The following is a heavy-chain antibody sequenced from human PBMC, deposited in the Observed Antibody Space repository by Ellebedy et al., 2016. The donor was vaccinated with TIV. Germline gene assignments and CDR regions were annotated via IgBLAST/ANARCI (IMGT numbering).Heavy chain of an antibody. CDR1: GYTFTTYY. D-gene: IGHD3-10*01. J-gene: IGHJ3*01. CDR2: INPSGGST. Sequence: ASVKVSCKASGYTFTTYYMHWVRQAPGQGLEWMGIINPSGGSTTYAQKFQGRVTMTRDTSTSTVYMDLSSLTSEDTAVYYCAREGYGSGSYWVGYDAFDFWGQGTTVTVSS. V-gene: IGHV1-46*01. CDR3: AREGYGSGSYWVGYDAFDF.